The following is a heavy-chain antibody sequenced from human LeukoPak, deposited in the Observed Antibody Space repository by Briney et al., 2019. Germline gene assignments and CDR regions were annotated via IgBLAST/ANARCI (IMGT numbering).Heavy chain of an antibody. CDR1: GFTFSSYA. V-gene: IGHV3-23*01. D-gene: IGHD6-13*01. Sequence: GGSLRLSCAAYGFTFSSYAMSWVRQAPGKGLEWVSLISGSGDSTYYADSVKGRLTISRDNSKNTVYLQMNSLRAEDTAAYYCAKKGASSWYPLDFWGQGTLVTVSS. CDR3: AKKGASSWYPLDF. J-gene: IGHJ4*02. CDR2: ISGSGDST.